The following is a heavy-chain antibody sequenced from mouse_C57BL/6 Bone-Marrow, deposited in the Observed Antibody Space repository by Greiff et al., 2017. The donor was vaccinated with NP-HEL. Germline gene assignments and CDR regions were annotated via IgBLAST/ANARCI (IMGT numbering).Heavy chain of an antibody. J-gene: IGHJ1*03. CDR2: IYIGNGYT. D-gene: IGHD2-3*01. CDR1: GYTFTSYG. CDR3: ARGDDGYYVGYFDV. Sequence: EVHLVESGAELVRPGSSVKMSCKTSGYTFTSYGINWVKQRPGQGLEWIGYIYIGNGYTEYNEKFKGKATLTSDTSSSTAYMQLSSLTSEDSAIYFCARGDDGYYVGYFDVWGTGTTVTVSS. V-gene: IGHV1-58*01.